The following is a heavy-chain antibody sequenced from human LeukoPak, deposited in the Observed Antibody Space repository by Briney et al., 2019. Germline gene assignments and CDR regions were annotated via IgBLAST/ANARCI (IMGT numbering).Heavy chain of an antibody. V-gene: IGHV4-34*01. CDR1: GGSFSGYY. Sequence: NSSETLSLTCAVYGGSFSGYYWSWIRQPPGKGLEWIGEINHSGSTNYNPSLKSRVTISVDTSKNQFSLKLSSVTAADTAVYFCASNPTSSLLRGHASDLWGQGTLVTVSS. D-gene: IGHD2-2*01. CDR3: ASNPTSSLLRGHASDL. J-gene: IGHJ3*01. CDR2: INHSGST.